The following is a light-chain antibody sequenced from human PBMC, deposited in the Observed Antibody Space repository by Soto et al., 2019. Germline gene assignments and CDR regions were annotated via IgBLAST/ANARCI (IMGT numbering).Light chain of an antibody. CDR3: QQYASLPLT. J-gene: IGKJ4*01. Sequence: DIQMTQSPSSLSASLGDRVTITCQASQDSDKYLSWYQQKPGKAPELLIYDASNLETGVPSRFSGSGSGTEFTFTISSLQPEDIETYFCQQYASLPLTFGGGTKVDIK. CDR2: DAS. V-gene: IGKV1-33*01. CDR1: QDSDKY.